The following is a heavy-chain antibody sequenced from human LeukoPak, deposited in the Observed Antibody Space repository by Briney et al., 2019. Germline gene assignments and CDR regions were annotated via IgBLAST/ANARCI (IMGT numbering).Heavy chain of an antibody. Sequence: PSETLSLTCTVSGGTISDYYWSWTRQPPGKGLEWIGYIYSSGSTKYNPSLKSRVTISLDTSNNQFSLKVSSVTAADTAVYYCARHMGYRTSDNFDYWGQGTLVTVSS. CDR2: IYSSGST. J-gene: IGHJ4*02. V-gene: IGHV4-59*08. CDR1: GGTISDYY. D-gene: IGHD5-18*01. CDR3: ARHMGYRTSDNFDY.